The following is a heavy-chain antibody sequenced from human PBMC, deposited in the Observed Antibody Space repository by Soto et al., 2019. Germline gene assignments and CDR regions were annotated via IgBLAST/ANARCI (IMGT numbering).Heavy chain of an antibody. CDR2: IKFDASTM. V-gene: IGHV3-74*01. CDR1: GFTFSSYW. Sequence: EVQLVESGGGLVQPGGSLRLSCEASGFTFSSYWMHWVRQAPGKGLVWISRIKFDASTMNYAASVKGRFTISRDNAKNTVYLQMNSLSAEDTALYYCARGASGRFYFDYWGQGTFVTVSS. D-gene: IGHD3-10*01. CDR3: ARGASGRFYFDY. J-gene: IGHJ4*02.